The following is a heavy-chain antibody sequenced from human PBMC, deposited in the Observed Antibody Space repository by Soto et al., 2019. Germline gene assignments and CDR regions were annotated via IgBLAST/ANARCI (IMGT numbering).Heavy chain of an antibody. CDR2: TYYSGGS. J-gene: IGHJ4*02. D-gene: IGHD5-12*01. CDR1: GASINSAEHY. Sequence: QVQLQESGPGLVKASQTLSLTCTLSGASINSAEHYWSWIRQPPGKGLEWIGYTYYSGGSYYNASLQSRVTISVDTSHNQFSLRLRSVTAADTAVYFCARLSGYDPAGAADKWGPGILVSVSS. CDR3: ARLSGYDPAGAADK. V-gene: IGHV4-30-4*01.